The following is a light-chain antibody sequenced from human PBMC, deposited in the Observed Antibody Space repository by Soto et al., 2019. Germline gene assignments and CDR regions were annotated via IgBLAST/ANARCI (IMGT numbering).Light chain of an antibody. CDR3: SSYTSSSTLGVV. V-gene: IGLV2-14*01. Sequence: QSALTQPASVSGSPGQSITISCTGTSSDVGAYNSVSWYQQHPGKAPKLMIYDVSNRPSGVSNRFSGSKSGNTASLTISGLQAEDEADYYCSSYTSSSTLGVVFGGGTKLTVL. CDR2: DVS. J-gene: IGLJ2*01. CDR1: SSDVGAYNS.